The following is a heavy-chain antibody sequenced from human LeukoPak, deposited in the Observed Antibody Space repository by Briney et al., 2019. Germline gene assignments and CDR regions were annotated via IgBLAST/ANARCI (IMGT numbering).Heavy chain of an antibody. CDR1: GFTFSTYA. Sequence: GGSLRLSCAASGFTFSTYAMHWVRQAPGKGLEWVTVISYDGSNKYYADSVKGRFTISRDNSKNTLYLQMNSLRAEDTAVYYCAKALLHVDYWGQGTLVTVSS. CDR2: ISYDGSNK. CDR3: AKALLHVDY. J-gene: IGHJ4*02. V-gene: IGHV3-30*04.